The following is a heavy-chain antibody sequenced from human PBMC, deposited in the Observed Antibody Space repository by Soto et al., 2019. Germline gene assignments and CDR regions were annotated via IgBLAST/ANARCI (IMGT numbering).Heavy chain of an antibody. V-gene: IGHV4-30-2*01. CDR2: IYHSGSN. CDR1: GGSISRCGYS. J-gene: IGHJ5*02. CDR3: ARAGYSSAEVDWFDP. Sequence: SETLPLPCVVSGGSISRCGYSWSWMRQPPGKGLAWIGYIYHSGSNYSNPSHKSRVTISLDRTKNQFSLKLSSVTATDTAVYFCARAGYSSAEVDWFDPWGQGTLVTVSS. D-gene: IGHD6-25*01.